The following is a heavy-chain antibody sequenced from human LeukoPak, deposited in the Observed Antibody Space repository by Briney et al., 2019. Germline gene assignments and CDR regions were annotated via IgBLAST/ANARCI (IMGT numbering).Heavy chain of an antibody. CDR1: GYSISSGYY. Sequence: SETLSLTCAVSGYSISSGYYWGWIRPPPGKGLEWIGSIYHSGSTYYNPSLKSRVTISVDTSKNQFSLKLSSVTAADTAVYYCARSSRPTRYYYMDVWGKGTTVTVSS. CDR2: IYHSGST. CDR3: ARSSRPTRYYYMDV. J-gene: IGHJ6*03. V-gene: IGHV4-38-2*01.